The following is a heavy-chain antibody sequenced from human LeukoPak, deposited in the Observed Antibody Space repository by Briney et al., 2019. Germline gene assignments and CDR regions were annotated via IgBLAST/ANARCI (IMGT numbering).Heavy chain of an antibody. CDR2: IYTSGST. CDR3: ARAKFGYYYDSGSYYYHYMDV. D-gene: IGHD3-10*01. J-gene: IGHJ6*03. CDR1: GGSFSGDY. V-gene: IGHV4-59*10. Sequence: SETLSLTCAVYGGSFSGDYWSWIRQPAGKGLEWIGRIYTSGSTNYSPSLKTRVTISVDRSKNQFSLKLSSVTAADTAVYYCARAKFGYYYDSGSYYYHYMDVWGKGTTVTISS.